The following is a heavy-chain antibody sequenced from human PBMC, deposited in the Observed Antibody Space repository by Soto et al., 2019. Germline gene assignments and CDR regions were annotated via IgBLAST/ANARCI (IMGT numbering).Heavy chain of an antibody. D-gene: IGHD3-10*01. CDR3: ARDLGFGELFFDY. J-gene: IGHJ4*02. CDR1: GYTFTSYA. V-gene: IGHV1-3*01. Sequence: QVQLVQSGAEVKKPGASVKVSCKASGYTFTSYAMHWVRQAPGQRLEWMGWINAGNGNTKYSQKFQGRVTITRDTSASTAYMELSRMRSEDTAVYYCARDLGFGELFFDYWGQGTLVTVSS. CDR2: INAGNGNT.